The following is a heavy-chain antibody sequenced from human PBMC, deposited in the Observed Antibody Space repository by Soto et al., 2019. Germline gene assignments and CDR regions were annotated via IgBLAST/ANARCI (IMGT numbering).Heavy chain of an antibody. CDR1: GFTFSGSA. V-gene: IGHV3-73*01. J-gene: IGHJ4*02. CDR2: IRSKANSYAT. CDR3: TRPGIAVAGA. D-gene: IGHD6-19*01. Sequence: HPGGSLRLSCAASGFTFSGSAMHWVRQASGKGLEWVGRIRSKANSYATAYAASVKGRFTISRDDSKNTAYLQMNSLKTEDTAVYYCTRPGIAVAGAWGQGTLVTVSS.